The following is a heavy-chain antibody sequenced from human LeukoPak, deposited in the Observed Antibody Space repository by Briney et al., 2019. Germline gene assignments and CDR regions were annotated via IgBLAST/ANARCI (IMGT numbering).Heavy chain of an antibody. CDR3: ARDLSD. J-gene: IGHJ4*02. CDR2: IYSGGST. V-gene: IGHV3-66*01. Sequence: GGSLRLSCAASEFSVGSNYMTWVRQAPGKGLEWVSLIYSGGSTYYADSVKGRFTISRDNSKNTLYLQMNSLRTEDTAVYYCARDLSDWGQGTLVTVSS. CDR1: EFSVGSNY.